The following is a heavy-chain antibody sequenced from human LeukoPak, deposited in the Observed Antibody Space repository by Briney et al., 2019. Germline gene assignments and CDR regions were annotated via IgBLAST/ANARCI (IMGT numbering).Heavy chain of an antibody. D-gene: IGHD1-26*01. Sequence: LSLTCTVSGGSISSSSYYWGWIRQPPGKGLEWVSYISSSGSTIYYADSVKGRFTISRDNAKNSLYLQMNSLRAEDTAVYYCACTAGSSAIDYWGQGTLVTVSS. CDR3: ACTAGSSAIDY. V-gene: IGHV3-11*01. CDR2: ISSSGSTI. CDR1: GGSISSSSYY. J-gene: IGHJ4*02.